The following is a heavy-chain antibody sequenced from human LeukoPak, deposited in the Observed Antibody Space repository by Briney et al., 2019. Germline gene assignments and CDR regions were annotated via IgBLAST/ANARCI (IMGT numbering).Heavy chain of an antibody. Sequence: PGGSLRLSCAASGFTFNSYGMHWVRQAPGKGLEWVAFIRYDGSNKYYADSVKGRFTISRDNAKNSLYLQMNSLRAEDTAVYYCARESYFYRAVDYWGQGTLVTVSS. V-gene: IGHV3-30*02. CDR1: GFTFNSYG. D-gene: IGHD1-26*01. J-gene: IGHJ4*02. CDR3: ARESYFYRAVDY. CDR2: IRYDGSNK.